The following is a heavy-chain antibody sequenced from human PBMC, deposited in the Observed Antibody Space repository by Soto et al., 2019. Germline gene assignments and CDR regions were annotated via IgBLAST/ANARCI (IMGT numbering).Heavy chain of an antibody. CDR2: IHYSGSI. D-gene: IGHD1-7*01. Sequence: SETLSLTCTVSGGSISYEYYHWTWIRQSPGKGLEWIGYIHYSGSIIYNPSFKSRVTISVDTSKNQFSLHLNSVTPEDTAVYYCAGTTSLQWYYMDVWDKGTTVTVSS. V-gene: IGHV4-30-4*08. CDR1: GGSISYEYYH. J-gene: IGHJ6*03. CDR3: AGTTSLQWYYMDV.